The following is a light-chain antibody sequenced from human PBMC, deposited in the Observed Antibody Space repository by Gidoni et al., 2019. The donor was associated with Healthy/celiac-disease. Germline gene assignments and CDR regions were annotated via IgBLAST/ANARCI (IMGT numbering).Light chain of an antibody. CDR2: GAS. Sequence: EIVMTQSPATLSVSPGERATLSCRASQSVSSNLAWYQQKPGQAPRLLIYGASTRATGIPARFSGSGSVTEFTLTISSLQSEDFAVYYCQQYNNWPPLLTFGGXTKVEIK. V-gene: IGKV3-15*01. CDR3: QQYNNWPPLLT. J-gene: IGKJ4*01. CDR1: QSVSSN.